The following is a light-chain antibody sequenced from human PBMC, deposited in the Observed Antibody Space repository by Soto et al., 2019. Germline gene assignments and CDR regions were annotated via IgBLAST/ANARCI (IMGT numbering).Light chain of an antibody. CDR2: GAS. V-gene: IGKV3-15*01. J-gene: IGKJ5*01. CDR3: QQYHKWPPIT. Sequence: EIVLTQSPVTLSLSQGERATLSCMASQSVNSNYLAWYQQKPGQAPRLLIYGASTRATGVTARFRGGGSGTEFTLTISSLQSEDSAVYYCQQYHKWPPITFGQGTRLEIK. CDR1: QSVNSN.